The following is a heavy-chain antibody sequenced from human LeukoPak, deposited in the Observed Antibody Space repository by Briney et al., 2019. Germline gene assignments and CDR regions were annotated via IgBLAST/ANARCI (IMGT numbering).Heavy chain of an antibody. Sequence: PGGSLRLSCAASGFTLSSYSMNWVRQAPGEGLEWVSYISGGSSTIYYAESVKGRFTISRDNSKNTLYLQMNSLRAEDTAVYYCAKDGQRIAVAGILSYWGQGTLVTVSS. D-gene: IGHD6-19*01. J-gene: IGHJ4*02. CDR2: ISGGSSTI. CDR1: GFTLSSYS. V-gene: IGHV3-48*01. CDR3: AKDGQRIAVAGILSY.